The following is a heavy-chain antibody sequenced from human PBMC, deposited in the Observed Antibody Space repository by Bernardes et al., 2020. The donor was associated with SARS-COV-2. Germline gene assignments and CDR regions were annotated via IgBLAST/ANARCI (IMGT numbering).Heavy chain of an antibody. CDR2: IDTEGRT. V-gene: IGHV3-13*01. J-gene: IGHJ6*02. CDR3: VRGILVRGVITEPRLMDV. D-gene: IGHD3-10*01. CDR1: GFTFSSYD. Sequence: GGSLRLSCAVSGFTFSSYDMLWVRQDTGKGLEWVSDIDTEGRTYYSGFVKGRFTISRENGKNSLYLQMNSLRVEDTAVYYCVRGILVRGVITEPRLMDVWGQGTTVTVSS.